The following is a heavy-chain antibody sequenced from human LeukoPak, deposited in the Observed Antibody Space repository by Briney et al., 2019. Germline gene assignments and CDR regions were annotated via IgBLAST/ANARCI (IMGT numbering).Heavy chain of an antibody. Sequence: SETLSLTCTVSGGSISSSSYYWGWIRQPPGKGLEWIGSIYYSGSTYYNPSLKSRVTISVDTSKNQFSLKLGSVTAADTAVYYCASTTVTEDAFDIWGQGTMVTVSS. D-gene: IGHD4-17*01. CDR2: IYYSGST. CDR3: ASTTVTEDAFDI. V-gene: IGHV4-39*01. CDR1: GGSISSSSYY. J-gene: IGHJ3*02.